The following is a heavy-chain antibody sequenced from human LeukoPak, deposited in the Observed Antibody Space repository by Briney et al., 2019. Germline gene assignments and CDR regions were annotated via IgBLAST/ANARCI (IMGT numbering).Heavy chain of an antibody. CDR3: ARTKYYFDSSDYFFFDP. V-gene: IGHV4-39*01. Sequence: SETLSLTCTVSYESISSSSHYWGWICRPPGKGLEWIGSIDSGRNIHSNPSLDSRDTISVDTSKNQFSLKLSSVTAADTAVYYCARTKYYFDSSDYFFFDPWDQGILVTVSS. CDR1: YESISSSSHY. CDR2: IDSGRNI. J-gene: IGHJ5*02. D-gene: IGHD3-22*01.